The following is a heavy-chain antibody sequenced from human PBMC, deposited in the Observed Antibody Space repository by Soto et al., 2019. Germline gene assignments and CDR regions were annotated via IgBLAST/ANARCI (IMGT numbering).Heavy chain of an antibody. V-gene: IGHV3-30-3*01. CDR1: GFTFGSYA. CDR2: ISYDGSNK. Sequence: PGGSLRLSCAVSGFTFGSYAMHWVRQAPGKGLEWVAVISYDGSNKYYADSVKGRFTISRDNSKNTLYLQMNSLRAEDTAVYYCARDPDSSGYYVFDYWGQGTLVTVSS. D-gene: IGHD3-22*01. CDR3: ARDPDSSGYYVFDY. J-gene: IGHJ4*02.